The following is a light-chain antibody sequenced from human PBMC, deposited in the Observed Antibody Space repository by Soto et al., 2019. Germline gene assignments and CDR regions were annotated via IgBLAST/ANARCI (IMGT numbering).Light chain of an antibody. CDR2: NTN. CDR3: LLYLGGGIWV. V-gene: IGLV8-61*01. CDR1: SGPVFTSSY. Sequence: QAVVTQEPSFSVSPGGTVTLTCGLSSGPVFTSSYPNWYQQTPGQAPRTLIFNTNTRSSGVPDRFSGSILGDKAALTSTGAQADDGSYYYFLLYLGGGIWVFGGGTKLTVL. J-gene: IGLJ3*02.